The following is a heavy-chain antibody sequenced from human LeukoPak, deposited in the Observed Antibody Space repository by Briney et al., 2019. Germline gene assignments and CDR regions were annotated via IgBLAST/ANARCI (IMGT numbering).Heavy chain of an antibody. CDR1: GFTFSSSW. D-gene: IGHD3-3*01. J-gene: IGHJ4*02. V-gene: IGHV3-74*01. Sequence: PGGSLGLSCAASGFTFSSSWMHWVRQAPGKGLVWVSRINSDGSSTNYADSVKGRFTISRDSAQNTLYLQMNSLRAEDTAVYYCAREGRGGYYGFDYWGQGTLVTVSS. CDR2: INSDGSST. CDR3: AREGRGGYYGFDY.